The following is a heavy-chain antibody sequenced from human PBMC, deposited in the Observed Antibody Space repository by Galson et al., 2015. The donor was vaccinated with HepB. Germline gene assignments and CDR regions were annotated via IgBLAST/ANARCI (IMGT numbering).Heavy chain of an antibody. V-gene: IGHV1-46*01. J-gene: IGHJ4*02. Sequence: SVKASCKASGYTFTGYYMYWVRQAPGQGLEWMGIINPSGGSTTYAQKFQGRVTMTRDTSTSTVYMELSSLRSEDTAMYYCARDLENYGSGSKIDYWGQGTLVTVSS. D-gene: IGHD3-10*01. CDR3: ARDLENYGSGSKIDY. CDR1: GYTFTGYY. CDR2: INPSGGST.